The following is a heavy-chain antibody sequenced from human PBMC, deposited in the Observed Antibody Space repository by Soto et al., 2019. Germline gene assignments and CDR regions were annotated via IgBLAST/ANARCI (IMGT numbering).Heavy chain of an antibody. CDR1: GYNFPTYW. Sequence: PGESLKISCKGSGYNFPTYWIGWVRQMPGKGLEWMGIIYPGDSETRYSPSFQGQVTISADKSIRTAYLQWSSLKASDTAMYYCARTSAAGKYYYGMDVWGQGTTVTVSS. J-gene: IGHJ6*02. CDR3: ARTSAAGKYYYGMDV. V-gene: IGHV5-51*01. CDR2: IYPGDSET. D-gene: IGHD6-13*01.